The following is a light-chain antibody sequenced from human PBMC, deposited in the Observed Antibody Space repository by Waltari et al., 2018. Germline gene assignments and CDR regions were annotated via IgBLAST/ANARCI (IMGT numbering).Light chain of an antibody. Sequence: DIVMTQSPLSLPVIPGEPASISCRSSQSLLHSNGYNYLDWYVQKPGQSPQLLIYLGSHRASGVPDRFSGSGSGTDFTLKISRVEAEDVGVYYCMQVVQTITFGQGTRLGI. CDR2: LGS. V-gene: IGKV2-28*01. CDR3: MQVVQTIT. J-gene: IGKJ5*01. CDR1: QSLLHSNGYNY.